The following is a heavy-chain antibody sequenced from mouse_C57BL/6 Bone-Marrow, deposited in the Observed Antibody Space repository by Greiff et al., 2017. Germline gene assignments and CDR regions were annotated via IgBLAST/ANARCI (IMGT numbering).Heavy chain of an antibody. CDR1: GYTFTSYW. D-gene: IGHD3-2*02. CDR3: ARETAQAIAMDY. J-gene: IGHJ4*01. V-gene: IGHV1-64*01. Sequence: QVQLQQPGAELVKPGASVKLSCKASGYTFTSYWMHWVKQRPGQGLEWIGMIHPNSGSTNYNEKFKSKATLTVDKSSSTAYMQLSRLTSADSAVYYCARETAQAIAMDYWGQGTSVTVSS. CDR2: IHPNSGST.